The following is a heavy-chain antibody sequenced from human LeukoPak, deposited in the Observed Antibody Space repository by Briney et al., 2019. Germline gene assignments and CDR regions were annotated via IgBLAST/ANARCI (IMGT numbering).Heavy chain of an antibody. V-gene: IGHV3-21*01. D-gene: IGHD3-3*01. CDR1: GFTFSSYT. CDR3: AKTSLSDPSGHYYYMDV. CDR2: ISSSSSYI. J-gene: IGHJ6*03. Sequence: GGSLRLSCAASGFTFSSYTMNWVRQAPGKGLEWVSSISSSSSYIYYADSVKARFTISRDNSQNTVSLQLNNLRIEDTALYYCAKTSLSDPSGHYYYMDVWGKGTTVTVSS.